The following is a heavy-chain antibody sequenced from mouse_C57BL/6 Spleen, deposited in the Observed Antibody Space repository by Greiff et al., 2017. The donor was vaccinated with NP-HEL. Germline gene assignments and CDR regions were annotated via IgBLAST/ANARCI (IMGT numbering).Heavy chain of an antibody. CDR1: GFNIKDYY. CDR3: TTPIYDGYFDY. Sequence: EVQLQQSGAELVRPGASVKLSCTASGFNIKDYYMHWVKQRPEQGLEWIGRIDPEDGDNEYAPKFQGKATMTAYTSSNTAYLQLSSLTSEDTAVYYCTTPIYDGYFDYWGQGTTLTVSS. J-gene: IGHJ2*01. V-gene: IGHV14-1*01. D-gene: IGHD2-3*01. CDR2: IDPEDGDN.